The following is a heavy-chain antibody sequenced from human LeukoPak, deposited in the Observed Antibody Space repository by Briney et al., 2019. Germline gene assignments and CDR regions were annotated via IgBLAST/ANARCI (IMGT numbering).Heavy chain of an antibody. CDR2: IIPIFGTA. J-gene: IGHJ5*02. CDR3: ARETYYYDSSGYFPERKSFQRREFDP. Sequence: ASVKVSCKASGSTFSSYAISWVRQAPGQGLEWMGGIIPIFGTANYAQKFQDRVTITADKSTSTAFLELSSLRSEDTAVYYCARETYYYDSSGYFPERKSFQRREFDPWGQGTLVTVSS. V-gene: IGHV1-69*06. D-gene: IGHD3-22*01. CDR1: GSTFSSYA.